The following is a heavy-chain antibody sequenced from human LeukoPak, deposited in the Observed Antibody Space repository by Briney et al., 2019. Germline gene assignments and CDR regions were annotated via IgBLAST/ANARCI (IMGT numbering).Heavy chain of an antibody. CDR1: GFTFSSYS. J-gene: IGHJ3*02. D-gene: IGHD2-8*01. Sequence: GSLRLSCAASGFTFSSYSMNWVRQAPGKGLEWIGRIYTSGSTNYNPSLKSRVTISVDTSKNQFSLKLSSVTAADTAVYYCARALFCTNGVCQGVAFDIWGQGTMVTVSS. CDR2: IYTSGST. CDR3: ARALFCTNGVCQGVAFDI. V-gene: IGHV4-4*08.